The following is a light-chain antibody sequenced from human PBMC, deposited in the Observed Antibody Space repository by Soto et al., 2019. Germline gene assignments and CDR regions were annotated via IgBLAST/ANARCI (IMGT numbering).Light chain of an antibody. CDR1: SSDVGGYNY. V-gene: IGLV2-8*01. Sequence: QSALTQPPSASGSPGQSVTISCTGTSSDVGGYNYVSWYQQYPGKAPKLMIYEVNKRPSGVPDRFSGSKSGNTASLTVSGLQAEDEADYHCSSYGGRYNYVFGTGTKVTV. J-gene: IGLJ1*01. CDR3: SSYGGRYNYV. CDR2: EVN.